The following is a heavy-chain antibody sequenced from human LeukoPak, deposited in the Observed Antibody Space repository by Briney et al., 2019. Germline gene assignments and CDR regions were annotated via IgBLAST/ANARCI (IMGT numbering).Heavy chain of an antibody. V-gene: IGHV1-8*03. D-gene: IGHD3-10*01. J-gene: IGHJ3*02. Sequence: ASVKVSCKASGYTFTSYDINWVRQATGQGLEWMGWMNPNSGNTGYAQKFQGRVTITRNTSISTAYMELSSLRSEDTAVYYCARGRGSPGAFDIWGQGTMVTVSS. CDR2: MNPNSGNT. CDR1: GYTFTSYD. CDR3: ARGRGSPGAFDI.